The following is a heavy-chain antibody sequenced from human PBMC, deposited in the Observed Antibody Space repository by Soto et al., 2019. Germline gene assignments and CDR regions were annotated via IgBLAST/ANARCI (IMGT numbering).Heavy chain of an antibody. CDR1: GGSISSYY. J-gene: IGHJ5*02. Sequence: PSETLSLTCTVSGGSISSYYWSWIRQPAGKGLEWIGRIYTSGSTNYNPSLKSRVTMSVDTSKNQFSLKLSSVTAADTAVYYCARGPQSPKKTGVFDTWGQEAVLTFSS. CDR3: ARGPQSPKKTGVFDT. CDR2: IYTSGST. V-gene: IGHV4-4*07.